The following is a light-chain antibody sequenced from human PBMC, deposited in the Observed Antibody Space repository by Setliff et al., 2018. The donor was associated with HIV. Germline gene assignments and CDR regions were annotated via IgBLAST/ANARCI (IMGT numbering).Light chain of an antibody. CDR1: SSDVGSYNY. J-gene: IGLJ1*01. V-gene: IGLV2-14*03. CDR3: SSYTSSSTLIL. Sequence: SVSGSPGQSITISCTGTSSDVGSYNYVSWYQQHPGRAPKLMIYDVSNRPSGVSNRFSGSKSGNTASLTISGLQADDEADYYCSSYTSSSTLILFGTGTKVTVL. CDR2: DVS.